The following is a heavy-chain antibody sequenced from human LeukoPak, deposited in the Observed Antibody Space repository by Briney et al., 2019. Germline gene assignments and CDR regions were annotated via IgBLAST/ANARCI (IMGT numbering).Heavy chain of an antibody. CDR3: ARESGRVAVPAATARKGDWFDP. D-gene: IGHD2-2*01. V-gene: IGHV3-30-3*01. CDR1: GFTFSSYA. CDR2: ISYDGSNK. Sequence: GGSLRLSCAASGFTFSSYAMHWVRQAPGKGLEWLAVISYDGSNKYYADYVKGRFTISRDNSKNTLYLQMNSLRAEDTAVYYCARESGRVAVPAATARKGDWFDPWGQGTLVTVSS. J-gene: IGHJ5*02.